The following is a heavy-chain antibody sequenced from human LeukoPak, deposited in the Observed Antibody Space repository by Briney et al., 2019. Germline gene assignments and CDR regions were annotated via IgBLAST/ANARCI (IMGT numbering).Heavy chain of an antibody. D-gene: IGHD1-26*01. V-gene: IGHV3-33*01. CDR1: GFTFSSYG. Sequence: PPGRSLRLSCAASGFTFSSYGMHWVRQAPGKGQEWVAVIWYDGSNKYYADSVKGRFTISRDNSKNTLYLQMNSLRAEDTAVYYCARDDAGATSLDYWGQGTLVTVSS. CDR3: ARDDAGATSLDY. J-gene: IGHJ4*02. CDR2: IWYDGSNK.